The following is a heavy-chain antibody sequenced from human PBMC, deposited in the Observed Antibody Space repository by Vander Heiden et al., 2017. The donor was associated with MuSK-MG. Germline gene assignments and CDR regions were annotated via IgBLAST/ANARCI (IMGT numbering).Heavy chain of an antibody. J-gene: IGHJ1*01. CDR3: ARGYDSSGYPQYFQH. V-gene: IGHV1-69*12. CDR2: IIPIFGTA. Sequence: QVQLVQSGAEVKKPGSSVKVSCKASGGTFSGYAIRWVRQAHGQGLEWMGGIIPIFGTANYAQKLQGRVTITADESTSTAYMELSSLRSEDTAVYYCARGYDSSGYPQYFQHWGQGTLVTVSS. CDR1: GGTFSGYA. D-gene: IGHD3-22*01.